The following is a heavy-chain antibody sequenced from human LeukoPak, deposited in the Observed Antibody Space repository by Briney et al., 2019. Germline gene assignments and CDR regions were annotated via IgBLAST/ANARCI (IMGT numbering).Heavy chain of an antibody. CDR3: ARGAAGYSYG. V-gene: IGHV4-59*01. CDR2: IYYSGST. CDR1: GVSISSYY. J-gene: IGHJ4*02. D-gene: IGHD5-18*01. Sequence: SETLSLTCSVSGVSISSYYWSWIRQPPGKGLEWIGHIYYSGSTNYNPSLKSRVTISIDTSKNQFSLRLSSVTAADTAVYYCARGAAGYSYGWGQGTLVTVSS.